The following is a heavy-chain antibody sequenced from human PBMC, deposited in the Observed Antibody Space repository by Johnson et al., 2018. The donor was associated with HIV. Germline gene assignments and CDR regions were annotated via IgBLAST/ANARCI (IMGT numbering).Heavy chain of an antibody. CDR3: AKFVGAGSYDAFDI. Sequence: VQLVESGGGLVQPGGSLRLSCAASGFTFSSYWMSWVRQAPGKGLEWVANIKQDGSEKYYVDSVKGRFTISRDNAKNSLYLQMNSLRAEDTAVYYCAKFVGAGSYDAFDIWGQGTMVTVSS. CDR1: GFTFSSYW. CDR2: IKQDGSEK. J-gene: IGHJ3*02. D-gene: IGHD1-26*01. V-gene: IGHV3-7*01.